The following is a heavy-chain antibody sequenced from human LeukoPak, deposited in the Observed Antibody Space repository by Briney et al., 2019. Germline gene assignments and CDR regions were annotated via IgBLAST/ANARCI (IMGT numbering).Heavy chain of an antibody. Sequence: SETLSLTCTVSGGSISGSSYYWGWIRQPPGKGLEWIGSIYYSGSTYYHPSLKSRVTISVDTSKNQFSLKLSSVTAADTAVYYCASGVVPAASEGFDPWGQGTLVTVSS. D-gene: IGHD2-2*01. CDR1: GGSISGSSYY. J-gene: IGHJ5*02. CDR3: ASGVVPAASEGFDP. CDR2: IYYSGST. V-gene: IGHV4-39*01.